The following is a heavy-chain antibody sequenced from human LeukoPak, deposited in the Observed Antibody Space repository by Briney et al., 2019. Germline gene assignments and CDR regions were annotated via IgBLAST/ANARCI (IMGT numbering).Heavy chain of an antibody. CDR1: GGSFSGYY. CDR2: IYYSGST. V-gene: IGHV4-39*01. Sequence: SETLSLTCAVDGGSFSGYYWGWIRQPPGKGLEWIGSIYYSGSTYYNPSLKSRVTISVDTSKNQFSLKLSSVTAADTAVYYCARQLYSGWCGGWFDPWGQGTLVTVSS. D-gene: IGHD6-19*01. CDR3: ARQLYSGWCGGWFDP. J-gene: IGHJ5*02.